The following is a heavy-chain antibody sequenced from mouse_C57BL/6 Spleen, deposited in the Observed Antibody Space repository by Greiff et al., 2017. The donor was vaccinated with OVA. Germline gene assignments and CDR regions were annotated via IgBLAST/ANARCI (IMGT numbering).Heavy chain of an antibody. CDR2: INPSTGGT. D-gene: IGHD2-12*01. Sequence: EVQLQQSGPELVKPGASVKISCKASGYSFTGYYMNWVKQSPEKSLEWIGEINPSTGGTTYNQKFKAKATLTVDKSSSTAYMQLKSLTSEDSAVYYCARSNSPYAMDYWGQGTSVTVSS. V-gene: IGHV1-42*01. CDR1: GYSFTGYY. CDR3: ARSNSPYAMDY. J-gene: IGHJ4*01.